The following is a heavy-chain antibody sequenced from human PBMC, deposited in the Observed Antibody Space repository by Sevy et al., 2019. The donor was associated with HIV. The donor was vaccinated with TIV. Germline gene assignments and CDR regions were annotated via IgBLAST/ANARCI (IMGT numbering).Heavy chain of an antibody. D-gene: IGHD1-1*01. V-gene: IGHV3-30*18. J-gene: IGHJ4*02. Sequence: GGSLRLSCAASGFTFSSYGMHWVRQAPGKGLEWVAVISYDGSNKYYAHSVKGRFTISRDNSKNTLYLQMNSLRAEDTAVYYCAKEIGAGTSDYWGQGTLVTVSS. CDR2: ISYDGSNK. CDR1: GFTFSSYG. CDR3: AKEIGAGTSDY.